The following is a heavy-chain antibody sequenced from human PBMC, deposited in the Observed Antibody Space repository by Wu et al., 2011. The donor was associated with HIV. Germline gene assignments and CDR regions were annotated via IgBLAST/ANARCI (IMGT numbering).Heavy chain of an antibody. V-gene: IGHV1-69*14. CDR1: GGTFSRYA. Sequence: QVQLVQSGAEVKKPGSSVKVSCKASGGTFSRYAINWVRQAPGQGLEWMGGIIPIFGTAKYVQKFQGRVTITADKSTSTAYMELSSLTSEDTAVYYCVRDRRDGDSWGQGTLGHRLL. CDR2: IIPIFGTA. D-gene: IGHD2-21*01. CDR3: VRDRRDGDS. J-gene: IGHJ4*02.